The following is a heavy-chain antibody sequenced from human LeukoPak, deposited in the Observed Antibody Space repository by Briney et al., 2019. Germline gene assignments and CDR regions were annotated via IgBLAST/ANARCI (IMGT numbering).Heavy chain of an antibody. CDR1: GFTFSSYS. V-gene: IGHV3-21*01. Sequence: KPGGSLRLSCAASGFTFSSYSMNWVRQAPGKGLEWVSSISSSSSYIYYADSVKGRFTISRDNAKNSLYLQMNSLRAEDTAVYYCARAPGGYCSSTSRYVWFDPWGQGTLVTVSS. CDR3: ARAPGGYCSSTSRYVWFDP. CDR2: ISSSSSYI. D-gene: IGHD2-2*01. J-gene: IGHJ5*02.